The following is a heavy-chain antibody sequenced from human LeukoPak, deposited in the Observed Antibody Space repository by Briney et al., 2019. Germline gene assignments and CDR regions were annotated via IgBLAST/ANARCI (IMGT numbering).Heavy chain of an antibody. CDR1: GGSISSSNW. D-gene: IGHD2-21*02. CDR3: ARVTRQRGRDAFDI. J-gene: IGHJ3*02. Sequence: SETLSLTCAVSGGSISSSNWWSWVRQPPGKGLEWIGEIYHSGSTNYNPSLKSRVTISVDKSKNQFSLKLSSMTAADTAVYYCARVTRQRGRDAFDIWGQGTMVTVSS. V-gene: IGHV4-4*02. CDR2: IYHSGST.